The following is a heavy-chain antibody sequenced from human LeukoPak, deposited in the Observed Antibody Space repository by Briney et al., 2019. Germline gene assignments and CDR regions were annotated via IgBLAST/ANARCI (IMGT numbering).Heavy chain of an antibody. CDR2: ISSSSSTI. V-gene: IGHV3-48*04. J-gene: IGHJ4*02. CDR3: AGDRNYYGSGSSSDY. D-gene: IGHD3-10*01. Sequence: GGPLRLSCAASGFTFSSYSMNWVRQAPGKGLEWVSYISSSSSTIYYADSVKGRFTISRDNAKNSLYLQMNSLRAEDTAVYYCAGDRNYYGSGSSSDYWGQGTLVTVSS. CDR1: GFTFSSYS.